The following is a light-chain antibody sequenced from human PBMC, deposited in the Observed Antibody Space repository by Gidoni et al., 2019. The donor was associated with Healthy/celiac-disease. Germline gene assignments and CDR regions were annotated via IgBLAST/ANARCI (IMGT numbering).Light chain of an antibody. CDR1: KLGNKY. J-gene: IGLJ2*01. CDR2: QDT. CDR3: QAWDSSTVI. V-gene: IGLV3-1*01. Sequence: SALTQPPSVSVSPGQTASITCSGDKLGNKYACWYQQKTGQSPVLVIYQDTKRPSGIPERFSGSNSGNTATLTISGTQAMDEADYYCQAWDSSTVIFGGGTKLTVL.